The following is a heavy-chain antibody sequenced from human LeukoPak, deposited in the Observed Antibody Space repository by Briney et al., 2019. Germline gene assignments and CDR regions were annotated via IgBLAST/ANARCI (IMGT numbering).Heavy chain of an antibody. CDR2: INPSDGVT. J-gene: IGHJ6*03. Sequence: ASVKVSCKASGYTFTMYYIHWVRQAPGQGLEWMGMINPSDGVTNYAQRFQGRVTMTRDMSRTTVYMDLRSLRSDDTAVYLWARDQGGGPCCSLGVLFASYYTYYYMDVWGRGTTVTVSS. CDR3: ARDQGGGPCCSLGVLFASYYTYYYMDV. CDR1: GYTFTMYY. D-gene: IGHD3-16*01. V-gene: IGHV1-46*01.